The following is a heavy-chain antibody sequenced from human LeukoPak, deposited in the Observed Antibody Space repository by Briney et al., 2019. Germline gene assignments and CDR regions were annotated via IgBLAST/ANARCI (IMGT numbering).Heavy chain of an antibody. D-gene: IGHD2-15*01. J-gene: IGHJ3*02. CDR3: ARDWGYCSDGSCYRGAFDI. Sequence: ASVKVSRKSFGYTFTSNYMHWVRQAPGQGPEWMGVISPSGASTTYAQTFQGRVTMTRDMSTSTVYMELSSLRSEDTAVYYCARDWGYCSDGSCYRGAFDIWGQGTMVTVSS. CDR2: ISPSGAST. CDR1: GYTFTSNY. V-gene: IGHV1-46*01.